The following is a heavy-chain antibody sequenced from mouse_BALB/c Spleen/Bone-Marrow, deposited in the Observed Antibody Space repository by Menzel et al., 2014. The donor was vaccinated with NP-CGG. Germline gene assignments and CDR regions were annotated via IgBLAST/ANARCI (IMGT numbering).Heavy chain of an antibody. J-gene: IGHJ3*01. CDR1: GFNIKDTY. V-gene: IGHV14-3*02. Sequence: VQLQQSGAELVKPGASVKLSCTASGFNIKDTYMHWVKQRPEQGLEWIGRIDPANDNTKYDTKFQGKATITADTSSNTAYLQLSSLTSEGTAVYYCARIHYYGRAWFAYWGQGTLVTVSA. D-gene: IGHD1-2*01. CDR2: IDPANDNT. CDR3: ARIHYYGRAWFAY.